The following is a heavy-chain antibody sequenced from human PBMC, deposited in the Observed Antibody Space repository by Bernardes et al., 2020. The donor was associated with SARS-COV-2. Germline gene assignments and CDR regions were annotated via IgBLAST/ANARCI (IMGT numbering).Heavy chain of an antibody. D-gene: IGHD7-27*01. J-gene: IGHJ4*02. Sequence: GGSLRLSCVVSGFTFSSNAMSWVRQAPGKGLEWVSAIRGGDGYTFYAESVKGRFTISRDNSRTTVSLQMNSLRAEDTAVYYCVCNPLWAQTGFFDYWGQGTLVTVSS. CDR1: GFTFSSNA. CDR3: VCNPLWAQTGFFDY. CDR2: IRGGDGYT. V-gene: IGHV3-23*01.